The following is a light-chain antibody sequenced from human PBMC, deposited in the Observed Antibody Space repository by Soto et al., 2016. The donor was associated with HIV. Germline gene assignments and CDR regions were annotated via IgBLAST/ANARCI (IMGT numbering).Light chain of an antibody. Sequence: DIQMTQSPSSLSASVGDRVTITCRASQDISNSLAWYQQKAGKAPKLLINAASRLENGVPSRFSGGGSGTDYTLKISRVEPEDVGVYYCMQAKEFPVAFGQGTKVEVK. J-gene: IGKJ1*01. V-gene: IGKV1-NL1*01. CDR2: AAS. CDR3: MQAKEFPVA. CDR1: QDISNS.